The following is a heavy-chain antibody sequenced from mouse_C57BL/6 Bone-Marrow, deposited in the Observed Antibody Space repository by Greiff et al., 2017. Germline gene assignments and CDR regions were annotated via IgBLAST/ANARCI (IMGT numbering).Heavy chain of an antibody. CDR1: GYTFTSYG. Sequence: VQLQQSGAELARPGASVKLSCKASGYTFTSYGISWVKQRTGQGLEWIGEIYPRSGNTYYNEKFKGKATLTADKSSSSAYMELRSLTSEDSAVYFCARWGITTVVATPYWGQGTTLTVSS. D-gene: IGHD1-1*01. J-gene: IGHJ2*01. CDR3: ARWGITTVVATPY. CDR2: IYPRSGNT. V-gene: IGHV1-81*01.